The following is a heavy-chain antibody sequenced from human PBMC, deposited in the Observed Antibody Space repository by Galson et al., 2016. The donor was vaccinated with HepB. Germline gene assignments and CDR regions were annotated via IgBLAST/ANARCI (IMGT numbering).Heavy chain of an antibody. CDR1: GASINSSNW. CDR2: IYHTGTS. CDR3: ARASVVPGARMVFDS. J-gene: IGHJ5*01. Sequence: SETLSLTCAVSGASINSSNWWTWVRQAPGKGLEWIGEIYHTGTSNNNPSLLSRFTMSIDNSKNHFSMNLNSVTAADTAVYYRARASVVPGARMVFDSWGQGILVTVSS. V-gene: IGHV4-4*02. D-gene: IGHD2-2*01.